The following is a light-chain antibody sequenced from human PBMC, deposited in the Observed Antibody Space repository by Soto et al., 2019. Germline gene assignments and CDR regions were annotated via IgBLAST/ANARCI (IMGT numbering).Light chain of an antibody. CDR3: HPFGSSPGT. V-gene: IGKV3-20*01. J-gene: IGKJ2*01. CDR1: QSVNNNY. Sequence: EIVLTQSPGTLSLSPGERATLSCRASQSVNNNYLAWYQQNPGQAPRLLIYGTSNRATGIADRFSVSGSGTDFTLTIARVEPEDFAVYYCHPFGSSPGTFGQGTKLEI. CDR2: GTS.